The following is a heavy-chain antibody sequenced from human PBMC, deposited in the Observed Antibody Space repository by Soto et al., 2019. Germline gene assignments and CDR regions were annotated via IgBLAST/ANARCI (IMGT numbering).Heavy chain of an antibody. CDR1: GGSISSYY. V-gene: IGHV4-4*07. CDR2: IYTSGST. Sequence: PSETLSRTCTVSGGSISSYYWSWIRQPAGKGLEWIGRIYTSGSTNYNPSLKSRVTMSVDTSKNQFSLKLSSVTAADTAVYYCARDSLYCSSTSCYWFDPWGQGTLVTVSS. J-gene: IGHJ5*02. D-gene: IGHD2-2*01. CDR3: ARDSLYCSSTSCYWFDP.